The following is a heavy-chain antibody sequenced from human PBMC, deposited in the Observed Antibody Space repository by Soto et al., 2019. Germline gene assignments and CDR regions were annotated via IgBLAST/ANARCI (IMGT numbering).Heavy chain of an antibody. CDR1: GGSISSGY. CDR3: ARGRSRGYLVYFDP. D-gene: IGHD2-8*01. V-gene: IGHV4-59*01. Sequence: LSETLSLTCTVSGGSISSGYWSWFRQPPGKGLEWIGYIYSSGSTNYNPSLKSRVTISVDTSKNQFSLKLSSVTAADTAVYYCARGRSRGYLVYFDPWGQGTLVTVSA. J-gene: IGHJ5*02. CDR2: IYSSGST.